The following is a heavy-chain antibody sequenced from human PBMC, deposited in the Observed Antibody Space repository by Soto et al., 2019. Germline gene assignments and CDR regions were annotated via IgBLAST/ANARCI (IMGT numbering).Heavy chain of an antibody. CDR2: IIPLFGTT. CDR1: GGTFSTYS. V-gene: IGHV1-69*01. J-gene: IGHJ5*02. CDR3: ARGATHGSSWYFWFDP. D-gene: IGHD6-13*01. Sequence: QMQLVQSGAEVRMPGSSVKVSCKASGGTFSTYSINWVRQAPGQGLEWMGGIIPLFGTTNYAQKFKGRVTITADESTSTAYMELSSLRAEDAAVYYCARGATHGSSWYFWFDPGAREPWSPSPQ.